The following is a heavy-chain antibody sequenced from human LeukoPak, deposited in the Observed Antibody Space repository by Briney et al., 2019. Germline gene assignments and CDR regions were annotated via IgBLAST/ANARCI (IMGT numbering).Heavy chain of an antibody. D-gene: IGHD5-18*01. J-gene: IGHJ4*02. V-gene: IGHV3-7*01. CDR2: INQDGSEK. CDR3: ASNTGYSYGYFDY. CDR1: GFTFSSYW. Sequence: GGSLRLSCAASGFTFSSYWMTWVRQAPGKGLEWVANINQDGSEKYYVDSVKGRFTVSRDNAKNSLYLQMNSLRAEDTAVYYCASNTGYSYGYFDYWGQGTLVIVSS.